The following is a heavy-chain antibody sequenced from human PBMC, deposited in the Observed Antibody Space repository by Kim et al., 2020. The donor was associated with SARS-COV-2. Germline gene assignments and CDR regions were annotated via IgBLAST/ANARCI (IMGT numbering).Heavy chain of an antibody. Sequence: SGPTLVNPTQTLTLTCTVSEFSLSSRGMCVSWIRQPPGKALEWLALIDWTNDKYYSTSLKTRVTISKDTSKNQVVLIMTNVDPVDTATYYCARANNFWNDYYFDAWGQGTLVTVSS. CDR1: EFSLSSRGMC. CDR3: ARANNFWNDYYFDA. CDR2: IDWTNDK. J-gene: IGHJ4*02. V-gene: IGHV2-70*01. D-gene: IGHD3-3*01.